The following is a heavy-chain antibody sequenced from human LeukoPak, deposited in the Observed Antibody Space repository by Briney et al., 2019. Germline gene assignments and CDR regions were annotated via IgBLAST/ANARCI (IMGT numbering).Heavy chain of an antibody. CDR2: INPNTGAT. V-gene: IGHV1-2*02. CDR1: GYTFTGYY. Sequence: ASVKVSCKASGYTFTGYYMHWVRQTPGRGLEWMGWINPNTGATKNAQKFQGRVTMTRDTSISTAYMELSRLTSDDTAIYYCARTPCGSGSIGWFDPWGQGTLVTVSS. J-gene: IGHJ5*02. CDR3: ARTPCGSGSIGWFDP. D-gene: IGHD3-10*01.